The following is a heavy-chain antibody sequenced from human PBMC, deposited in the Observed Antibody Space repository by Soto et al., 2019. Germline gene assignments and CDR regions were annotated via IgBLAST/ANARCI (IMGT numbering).Heavy chain of an antibody. CDR2: ISSSSSSTI. V-gene: IGHV3-48*01. J-gene: IGHJ4*02. CDR3: ARPFRIQGRFDY. CDR1: GFTFSSYS. D-gene: IGHD1-26*01. Sequence: GGSLRLSCAASGFTFSSYSMNWVRQAPGKGLEWVSYISSSSSSTIYYADSVKGRFTISRDNAKNSLYLQMNSLRAEDTAVYYCARPFRIQGRFDYWGQGTLVTVSS.